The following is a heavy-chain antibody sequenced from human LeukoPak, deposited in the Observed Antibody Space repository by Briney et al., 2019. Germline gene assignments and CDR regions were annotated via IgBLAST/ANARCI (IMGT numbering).Heavy chain of an antibody. Sequence: PGGSLRLSCAASVFTFDDYAMHWVRQAPGKGLEGVSLISGDGGSTYYADSVKGRFTIYRDNSKHSLYLQMNSLSTEDTALYYCATLALSGSYYSTFDYWGQGTLVTVSS. D-gene: IGHD3-10*01. CDR1: VFTFDDYA. CDR3: ATLALSGSYYSTFDY. CDR2: ISGDGGST. J-gene: IGHJ4*02. V-gene: IGHV3-43*02.